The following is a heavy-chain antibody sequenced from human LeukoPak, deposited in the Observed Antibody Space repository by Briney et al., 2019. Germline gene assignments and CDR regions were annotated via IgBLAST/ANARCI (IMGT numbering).Heavy chain of an antibody. Sequence: SETLSLTCTVSGDSINNYYWSWIRQPPGKGLEYIGYIYYSGSTNYNPSLKSRVTMSVDTSKNQFSLKLSSVTVADTAVYYCARPYYYGSGNYYNWYFDLWGRGTLVTVSS. CDR3: ARPYYYGSGNYYNWYFDL. CDR2: IYYSGST. J-gene: IGHJ2*01. V-gene: IGHV4-59*01. D-gene: IGHD3-10*01. CDR1: GDSINNYY.